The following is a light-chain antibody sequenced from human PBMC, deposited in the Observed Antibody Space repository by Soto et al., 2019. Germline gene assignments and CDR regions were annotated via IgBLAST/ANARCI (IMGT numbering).Light chain of an antibody. J-gene: IGLJ1*01. CDR1: SSDVVGYDF. CDR3: RSYTITSSPV. CDR2: EVT. Sequence: QSALTQPASVSGSPGQSIPISCTGTSSDVVGYDFVSWYRQYPGQAPKILIYEVTHRPSGVPDRFSGSKSGNTASLTISGLQADDEADYYCRSYTITSSPVFGPGTKLTVL. V-gene: IGLV2-14*01.